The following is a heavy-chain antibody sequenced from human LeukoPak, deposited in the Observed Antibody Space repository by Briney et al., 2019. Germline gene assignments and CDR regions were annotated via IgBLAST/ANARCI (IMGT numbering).Heavy chain of an antibody. CDR1: GYAFTNFG. V-gene: IGHV1-18*01. Sequence: EASVKVSFKASGYAFTNFGISWVRQAPGQGLEWMGWISPYNGNTDYPQKVRGRVTMTTDTSTSTAYMELRSLRSDDTAVYYCARGGVGHCSGGSCPTSWFDPWGQGTLVTVSS. J-gene: IGHJ5*02. CDR3: ARGGVGHCSGGSCPTSWFDP. D-gene: IGHD2-15*01. CDR2: ISPYNGNT.